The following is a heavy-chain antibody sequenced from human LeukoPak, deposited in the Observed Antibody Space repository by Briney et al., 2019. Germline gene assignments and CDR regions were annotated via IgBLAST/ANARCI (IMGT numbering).Heavy chain of an antibody. Sequence: PSETLSLTCTVSGGSISSYYWSWIRQPAGKGLEWIGRIYTSGSTNYNPSLKSRVTMSVDTSKNQFSLKLSSVTAGDTAVYYCARVIYGYSSASADVWGKGTTVTVSS. CDR2: IYTSGST. CDR3: ARVIYGYSSASADV. J-gene: IGHJ6*04. D-gene: IGHD6-19*01. CDR1: GGSISSYY. V-gene: IGHV4-4*07.